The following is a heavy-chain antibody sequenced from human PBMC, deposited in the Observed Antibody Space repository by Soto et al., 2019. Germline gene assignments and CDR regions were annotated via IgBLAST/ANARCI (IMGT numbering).Heavy chain of an antibody. Sequence: QVQLVESGRGVVQPGRSLRLSCAASGFTFSSYVMYWVRQAPGKGLEWVAVISYDGSNKYYADSVKGRFTISRDNSKNTLYLQMNSLRAEDTAVYYYARAGCDGGRCYTLVGLRYGMDVWGQGTTVTVSS. D-gene: IGHD2-15*01. V-gene: IGHV3-30-3*01. CDR2: ISYDGSNK. CDR3: ARAGCDGGRCYTLVGLRYGMDV. CDR1: GFTFSSYV. J-gene: IGHJ6*02.